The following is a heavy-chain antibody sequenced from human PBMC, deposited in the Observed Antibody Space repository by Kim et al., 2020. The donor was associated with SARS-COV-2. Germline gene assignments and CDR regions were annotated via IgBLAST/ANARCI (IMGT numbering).Heavy chain of an antibody. CDR2: IYYSGST. D-gene: IGHD3-22*01. Sequence: SETLSLTCTVSGGSISSSSYYWGWIRQPPGKGLEWIGSIYYSGSTYYNPSLKSRVTISVDTSKNQFSLKLSSVTAADTAVYYCARLTYDSSGYYYVWYYGMDVWGQGTTVTVSS. J-gene: IGHJ6*02. CDR1: GGSISSSSYY. CDR3: ARLTYDSSGYYYVWYYGMDV. V-gene: IGHV4-39*01.